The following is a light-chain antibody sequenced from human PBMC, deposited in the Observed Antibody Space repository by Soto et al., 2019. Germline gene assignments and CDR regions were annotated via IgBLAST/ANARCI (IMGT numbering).Light chain of an antibody. Sequence: DNPVAQRPSTLSAYGGDRVPVSFRASQSLNSLLAWYQQKPGRAPKLLIYDASTLESGVPSRFSGSGSGTDFTLTISSLQPEDFATYYCQQSYSTPRTFGQGTKVDIK. V-gene: IGKV1-39*01. CDR2: DAS. CDR3: QQSYSTPRT. CDR1: QSLNSL. J-gene: IGKJ1*01.